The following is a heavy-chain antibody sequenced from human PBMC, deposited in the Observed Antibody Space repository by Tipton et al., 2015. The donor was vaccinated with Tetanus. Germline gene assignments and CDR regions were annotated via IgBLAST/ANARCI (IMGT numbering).Heavy chain of an antibody. Sequence: QLVQSGAEVKKPGASVKVSGKASGYTFTGYYMHWVRQAPGQGLEWMGWINPNSGGTNYAQKFQGWVTMTRDTSISSAYMELSRLRSDDTAVYYCAREARYCSSTSCYSSENWYFDLWGRGTLVTVSS. J-gene: IGHJ2*01. CDR1: GYTFTGYY. V-gene: IGHV1-2*04. D-gene: IGHD2-2*02. CDR2: INPNSGGT. CDR3: AREARYCSSTSCYSSENWYFDL.